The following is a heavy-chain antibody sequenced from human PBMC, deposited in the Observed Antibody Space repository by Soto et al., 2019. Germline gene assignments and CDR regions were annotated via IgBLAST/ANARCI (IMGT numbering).Heavy chain of an antibody. J-gene: IGHJ6*02. Sequence: EVQLVESGGGLIKPGGSRRLSCAASGFTFSSYWMHWVRQAPGKGLVRVSRINSDGSSTSYADSVKGRFTISRDNAKNTLYLQMNSLRAEDTAVYYCARTYRGWNGGMDVWGQGTTVTVSS. V-gene: IGHV3-74*01. CDR2: INSDGSST. CDR1: GFTFSSYW. D-gene: IGHD3-3*01. CDR3: ARTYRGWNGGMDV.